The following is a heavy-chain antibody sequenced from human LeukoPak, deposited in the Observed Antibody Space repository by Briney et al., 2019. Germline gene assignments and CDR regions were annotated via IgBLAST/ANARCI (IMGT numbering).Heavy chain of an antibody. V-gene: IGHV3-23*01. D-gene: IGHD6-6*01. CDR2: ISGSGGST. CDR1: GGSISNFY. CDR3: AKSRIAAPYYFDY. Sequence: ETLSLTCTVSGGSISNFYWSWVRQAPGKGLEWVSAISGSGGSTYYADSVKGRFTISRDNSKNTLYLQMNSLRAEDTAVYYCAKSRIAAPYYFDYWGQGTLVTVSS. J-gene: IGHJ4*02.